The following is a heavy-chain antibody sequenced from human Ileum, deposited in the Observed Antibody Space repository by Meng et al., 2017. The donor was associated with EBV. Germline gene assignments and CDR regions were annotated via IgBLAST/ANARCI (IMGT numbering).Heavy chain of an antibody. CDR3: ARHHHSPTFDY. J-gene: IGHJ4*02. Sequence: LTLKESGQGLVKPSETLSSSFTVSGGSISSRSYYWAWIRQPPGEGLEWIGSVVYSGTTYYTSSLKSRVSISVDTSKNQFSLKLSSVTAADTAVYYCARHHHSPTFDYWGQGTLVTVSS. V-gene: IGHV4-39*01. D-gene: IGHD1-14*01. CDR1: GGSISSRSYY. CDR2: VVYSGTT.